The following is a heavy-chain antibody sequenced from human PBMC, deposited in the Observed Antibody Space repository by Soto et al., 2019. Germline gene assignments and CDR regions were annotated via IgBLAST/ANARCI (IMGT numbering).Heavy chain of an antibody. CDR1: GYTFTSYG. V-gene: IGHV1-18*01. CDR2: ISAYNGNT. Sequence: ASVKVSCKASGYTFTSYGISWVRQAPGQGLEWMGWISAYNGNTNYAQKLQGRVTMTTDTSTSTAYMELRSLRSDDTAVYYCARDIYCSNTSCYLGYYYYGMDVWGQGTTVTVSS. D-gene: IGHD2-2*01. CDR3: ARDIYCSNTSCYLGYYYYGMDV. J-gene: IGHJ6*02.